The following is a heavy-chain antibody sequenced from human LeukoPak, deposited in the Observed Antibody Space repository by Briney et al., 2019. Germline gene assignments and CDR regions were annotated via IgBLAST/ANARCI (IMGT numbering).Heavy chain of an antibody. CDR3: ARDNIVATTSFDH. D-gene: IGHD5-12*01. J-gene: IGHJ4*02. CDR1: GYTLRSYY. CDR2: INPSGGST. V-gene: IGHV1-46*01. Sequence: ASVKVSCKASGYTLRSYYMHCLRQAPGQGLEWMGIINPSGGSTSYAQKFQGRVTMTRDTSTSTVYMEPSSLRSEDTAVYYCARDNIVATTSFDHWGQGTLVTVSS.